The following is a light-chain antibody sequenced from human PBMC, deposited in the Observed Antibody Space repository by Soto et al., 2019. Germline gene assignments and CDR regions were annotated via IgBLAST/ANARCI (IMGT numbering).Light chain of an antibody. V-gene: IGLV2-14*01. CDR2: TVC. Sequence: SVLTQASCLSVSTGQSITIARTGGKRVVGSYNLVSWYRPRSGEDPKLILSTVCNRHSGISYRLTGTKSGNTASLTISWLQAEDEADYYCSSYTTTSTLVFGGGT. J-gene: IGLJ3*02. CDR3: SSYTTTSTLV. CDR1: KRVVGSYNL.